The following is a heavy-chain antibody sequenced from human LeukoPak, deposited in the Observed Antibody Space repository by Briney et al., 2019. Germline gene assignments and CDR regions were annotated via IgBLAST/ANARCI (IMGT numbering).Heavy chain of an antibody. Sequence: AESLKISCKASGNSFTNNWIGWVRQMPGRGLEWMGIIYPGDSDTTYSPSFQGQVTISADKSISTAYLQWSSLKASDTAMYYCARPQEGCTSASCYLIYWGQGTLVTVSS. V-gene: IGHV5-51*01. CDR2: IYPGDSDT. J-gene: IGHJ4*02. CDR3: ARPQEGCTSASCYLIY. CDR1: GNSFTNNW. D-gene: IGHD2-2*01.